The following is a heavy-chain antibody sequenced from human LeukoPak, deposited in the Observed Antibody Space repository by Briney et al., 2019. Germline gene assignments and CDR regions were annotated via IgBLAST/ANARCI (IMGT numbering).Heavy chain of an antibody. Sequence: ASVKVSCKVSGYTLTELSMHWVRQAPGKGLEWMGGFDPEDGETIYAQKFQGRVTMTEDTSTGTAYMELSSLRSEDTAVYYCATDGRAYYYGSGSRGGMDVWGKGTTVTVPS. CDR2: FDPEDGET. CDR1: GYTLTELS. D-gene: IGHD3-10*01. CDR3: ATDGRAYYYGSGSRGGMDV. J-gene: IGHJ6*04. V-gene: IGHV1-24*01.